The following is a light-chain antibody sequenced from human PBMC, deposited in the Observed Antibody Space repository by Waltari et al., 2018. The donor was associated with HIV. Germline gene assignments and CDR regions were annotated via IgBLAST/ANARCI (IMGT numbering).Light chain of an antibody. CDR3: QQFNSYSWS. CDR1: QGISSA. CDR2: DAS. V-gene: IGKV1-13*02. Sequence: AIQLTQSPSSLSASVGDRVPITCRASQGISSAVAWYQQKPGKAPKLLIYDASSLESGVPSRFSGSGSGTDVTLTISSLQPEDFATYYCQQFNSYSWSFGQGTKLEIK. J-gene: IGKJ2*04.